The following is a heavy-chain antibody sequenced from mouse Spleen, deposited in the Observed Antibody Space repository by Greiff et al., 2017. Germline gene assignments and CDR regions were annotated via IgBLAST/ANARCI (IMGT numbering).Heavy chain of an antibody. Sequence: QVQLKESGAELARPGASVKLSCKASGYTFTSYGISWVKQRTGQGLEWIGEIYPRSGNTYYNEKFKGKATLTADKSSSTAYMELRSLTSEDSAVYFCARSRLYYFDYWGQGTTLTVSS. CDR2: IYPRSGNT. V-gene: IGHV1-81*01. CDR3: ARSRLYYFDY. J-gene: IGHJ2*01. CDR1: GYTFTSYG.